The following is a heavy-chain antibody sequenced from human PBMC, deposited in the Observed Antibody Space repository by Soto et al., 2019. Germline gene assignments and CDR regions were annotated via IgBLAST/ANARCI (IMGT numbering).Heavy chain of an antibody. CDR3: AREGYRGYYYYYGMDV. D-gene: IGHD1-1*01. Sequence: GGSLRLSCAASGFTFSNYAMHWVRQAPGKGLEWVAVISYDGSNKVYGDSVKGRFTISRDNSKNTLYLQMNSLRAEDTAVYYCAREGYRGYYYYYGMDVWGQGTTVTVSS. CDR2: ISYDGSNK. CDR1: GFTFSNYA. J-gene: IGHJ6*02. V-gene: IGHV3-30*03.